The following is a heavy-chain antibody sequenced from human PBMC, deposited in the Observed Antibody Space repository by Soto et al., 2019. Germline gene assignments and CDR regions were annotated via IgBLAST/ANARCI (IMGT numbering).Heavy chain of an antibody. CDR1: GFTFSSYA. CDR3: AHRGYNSLMDP. Sequence: PGGSLRLSCAASGFTFSSYARSWVRQAPGKGLEWVSAISGSGGSTYYADSVKSRLTITKDTSKNQVVLTMTNMDPVDTATYYCAHRGYNSLMDPWGQGTLVTVSS. V-gene: IGHV3-23*01. J-gene: IGHJ5*02. CDR2: ISGSGGST. D-gene: IGHD6-13*01.